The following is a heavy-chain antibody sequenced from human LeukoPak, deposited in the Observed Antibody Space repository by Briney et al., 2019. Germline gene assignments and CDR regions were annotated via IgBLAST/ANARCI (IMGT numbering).Heavy chain of an antibody. CDR2: INPNSGGT. CDR1: GYTFTGYH. J-gene: IGHJ5*02. Sequence: ASVKVSCKASGYTFTGYHMHWVRQAPGQGLEWMGWINPNSGGTNYAQKFQGRVTMTRDTSISTAYMELSRLRSDDTAVYYCARVDYGDYNWFDPWGQGTLVTVSS. D-gene: IGHD4-17*01. V-gene: IGHV1-2*02. CDR3: ARVDYGDYNWFDP.